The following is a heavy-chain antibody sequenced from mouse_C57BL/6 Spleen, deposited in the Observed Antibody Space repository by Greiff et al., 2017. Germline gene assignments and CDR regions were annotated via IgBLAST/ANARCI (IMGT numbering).Heavy chain of an antibody. Sequence: EVMLVESGGGLVKPGGSLKLSCAASGFTFSDYGMHWVRQAPEKGLEWVAYISSGSSTIYYADTVKGRFTLSRDNAKNTLFLQMTSQRSEDTAMYYCARQGNDYAMDYWGQGTSVTVSS. CDR3: ARQGNDYAMDY. J-gene: IGHJ4*01. D-gene: IGHD2-1*01. V-gene: IGHV5-17*01. CDR1: GFTFSDYG. CDR2: ISSGSSTI.